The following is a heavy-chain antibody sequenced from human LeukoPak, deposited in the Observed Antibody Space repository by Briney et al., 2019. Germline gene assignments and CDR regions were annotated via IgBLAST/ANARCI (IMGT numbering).Heavy chain of an antibody. V-gene: IGHV4-59*01. Sequence: PSETLSLTCTVSGGSISGYYWSWIRQPPGKGLEWIGYMYYSGSTTYNPSLKSRVTISVDTSKNQFSLKLTSVTAADTAVYYCARFHCSTTSCYRWFDPWGQGALVTVSS. CDR3: ARFHCSTTSCYRWFDP. CDR1: GGSISGYY. D-gene: IGHD2-2*01. J-gene: IGHJ5*02. CDR2: MYYSGST.